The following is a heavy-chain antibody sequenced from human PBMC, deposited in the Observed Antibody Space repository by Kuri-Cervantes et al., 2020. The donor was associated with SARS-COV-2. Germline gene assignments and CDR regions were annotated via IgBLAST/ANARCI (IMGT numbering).Heavy chain of an antibody. Sequence: SETLSLTCTVTGDSIRSHYWTWIRQSPGKGLEWIGEVNHRGDTNYNPSLMGRVIISVDTSNSQFSLRLTSVTAAGTAVYHCARAYGFLRYIYYMDVWGKGTTVTVSS. V-gene: IGHV4-34*01. D-gene: IGHD3-9*01. CDR1: GDSIRSHY. CDR3: ARAYGFLRYIYYMDV. J-gene: IGHJ6*04. CDR2: VNHRGDT.